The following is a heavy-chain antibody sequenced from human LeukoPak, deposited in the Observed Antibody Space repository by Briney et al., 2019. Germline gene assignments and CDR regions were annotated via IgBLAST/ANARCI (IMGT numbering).Heavy chain of an antibody. J-gene: IGHJ6*03. D-gene: IGHD3-10*01. V-gene: IGHV3-7*01. CDR1: GFMFSSYW. CDR2: IKEDGSEK. Sequence: GGSLRLSCAASGFMFSSYWMSWVRQAPGKGLEWVADIKEDGSEKSYVDSVKGRFTISRDNAKSSLYLQMNSLRAEDTAVYYCARDRSDGSGRYYYYYMDVWGKGTTVTASS. CDR3: ARDRSDGSGRYYYYYMDV.